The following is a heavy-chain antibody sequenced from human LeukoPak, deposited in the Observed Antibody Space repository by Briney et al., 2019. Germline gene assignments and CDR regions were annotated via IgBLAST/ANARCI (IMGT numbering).Heavy chain of an antibody. CDR3: VGMDSDGFDI. CDR1: GYTFSSYA. J-gene: IGHJ3*02. V-gene: IGHV7-4-1*02. D-gene: IGHD7-27*01. Sequence: ASVKVSCKASGYTFSSYAMNWVRQAPGQGLECMGWINTYYGNSTYAQAFTGRLILSVDTSVRSAYMQISSITTEDTAVYCGVGMDSDGFDIWGQGTMITVSS. CDR2: INTYYGNS.